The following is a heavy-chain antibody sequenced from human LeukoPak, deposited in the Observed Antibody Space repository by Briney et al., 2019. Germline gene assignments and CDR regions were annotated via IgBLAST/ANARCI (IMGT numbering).Heavy chain of an antibody. CDR1: GGSFSGYY. J-gene: IGHJ1*01. D-gene: IGHD2-15*01. CDR3: ARRLLGYCSGGSCYSGYFQH. V-gene: IGHV4-34*01. CDR2: INHSGST. Sequence: SETLSLTCAAYGGSFSGYYWSWIRQPPGQGLERIGEINHSGSTNSNPSLKSRVTISVDTSKNQFSLKLSSVTAADTAVYYCARRLLGYCSGGSCYSGYFQHWGQGTLVTVSS.